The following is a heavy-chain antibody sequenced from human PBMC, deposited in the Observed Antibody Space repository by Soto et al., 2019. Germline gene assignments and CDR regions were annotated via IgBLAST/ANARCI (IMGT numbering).Heavy chain of an antibody. Sequence: PSETLSITCVFFVGSIRSGGYSWSWIRQPPGKGLEWIGYIYHSGSTYYNPSLKSRVTISVDMSKNQFSLKLSSVTAADTAVYYCARSLRGWLNAPRYWGQGTLVTVSS. J-gene: IGHJ4*02. CDR1: VGSIRSGGYS. D-gene: IGHD6-19*01. CDR3: ARSLRGWLNAPRY. CDR2: IYHSGST. V-gene: IGHV4-30-2*01.